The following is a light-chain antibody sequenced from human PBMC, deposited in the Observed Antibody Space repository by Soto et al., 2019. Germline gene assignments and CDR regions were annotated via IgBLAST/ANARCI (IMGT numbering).Light chain of an antibody. CDR1: QSVSRNY. J-gene: IGKJ5*01. V-gene: IGKV3D-20*02. Sequence: EIVLTQSPGTLSLSPGERAALSCRASQSVSRNYLAWYQQKPGQAPRLLMYGGSNRATGIPDRFRGSGSGTDFSLTISSLEPEDFAVYYCQQRSNWPSFGQGTRLEI. CDR2: GGS. CDR3: QQRSNWPS.